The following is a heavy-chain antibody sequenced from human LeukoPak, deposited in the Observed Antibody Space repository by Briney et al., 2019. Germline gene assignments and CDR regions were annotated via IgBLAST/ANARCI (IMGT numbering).Heavy chain of an antibody. CDR3: ARGKAAAVDYYYMDV. J-gene: IGHJ6*03. D-gene: IGHD6-13*01. CDR2: MNPNSGNT. CDR1: GYTFTSYD. V-gene: IGHV1-8*03. Sequence: ASVKVSCKASGYTFTSYDINWVRQATGQGLEWMGWMNPNSGNTGYAQKFQGRVTITRNTSISTAYMELSSLRSEDTAVYYCARGKAAAVDYYYMDVWGKGTTVTVSS.